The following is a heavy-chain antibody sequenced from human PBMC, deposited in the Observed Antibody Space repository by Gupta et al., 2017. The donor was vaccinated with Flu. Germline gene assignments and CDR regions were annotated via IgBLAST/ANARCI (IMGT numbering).Heavy chain of an antibody. CDR2: ISWNSGII. CDR1: GFTFDDYG. J-gene: IGHJ6*02. V-gene: IGHV3-9*01. D-gene: IGHD5-24*01. Sequence: DVQLVESGGGVVQPGRPVRLPCASSGFTFDDYGMLWVRQAPGKGLEWVSGISWNSGIIGYADSVKGRFTISRDNAKNSLYLQMNSLRAEDTALYYCAKDISVDGNEAMDVWGQGTTVTVSS. CDR3: AKDISVDGNEAMDV.